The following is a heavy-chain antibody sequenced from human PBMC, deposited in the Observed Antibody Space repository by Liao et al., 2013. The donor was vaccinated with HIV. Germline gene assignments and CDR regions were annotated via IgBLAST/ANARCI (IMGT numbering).Heavy chain of an antibody. CDR1: GGSFSGYY. J-gene: IGHJ5*02. CDR3: ARNNCRGGDCYIGYGWFDP. CDR2: INHSEST. V-gene: IGHV4-34*01. Sequence: QVQLQQWGAGLLKPSETLSLTCAVYGGSFSGYYWSWIRQPPGKGLEWIGEINHSESTNYNPSLKSRVTISVDTSKNQFSLRLTSVTAADTAVYYCARNNCRGGDCYIGYGWFDPWGQGTLVAVSS. D-gene: IGHD2-21*02.